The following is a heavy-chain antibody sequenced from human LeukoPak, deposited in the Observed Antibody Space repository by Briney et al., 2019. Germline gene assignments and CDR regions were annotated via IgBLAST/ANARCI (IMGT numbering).Heavy chain of an antibody. CDR1: GFTFSSYA. CDR2: ISGSGGST. CDR3: AKALGRWYFDL. V-gene: IGHV3-23*01. Sequence: GGSLRLSCAASGFTFSSYAMSWVHQAPGKGLEWVSAISGSGGSTYYAGSVKGRFTISRDNSKNTLYLQMNSLRAEDTAVYYCAKALGRWYFDLWGRGTLVTVSS. D-gene: IGHD1-26*01. J-gene: IGHJ2*01.